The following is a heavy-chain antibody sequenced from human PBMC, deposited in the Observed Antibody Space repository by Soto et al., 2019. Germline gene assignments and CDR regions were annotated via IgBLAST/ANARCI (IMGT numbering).Heavy chain of an antibody. CDR2: IKQDGSEK. D-gene: IGHD2-15*01. CDR3: VRCSGGSCYDFQY. Sequence: GGSLRLSCAGSGLTLSRYCMSWGRQVPGKGLEWLANIKQDGSEKIYVDSVKGRFTISRDNAKNSLYLQMNSLRAEDTALYYCVRCSGGSCYDFQYWGQGTLVTVSS. CDR1: GLTLSRYC. V-gene: IGHV3-7*03. J-gene: IGHJ1*01.